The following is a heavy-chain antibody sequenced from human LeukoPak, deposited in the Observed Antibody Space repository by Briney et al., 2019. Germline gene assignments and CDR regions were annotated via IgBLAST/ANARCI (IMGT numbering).Heavy chain of an antibody. CDR1: GFTFSSYG. D-gene: IGHD3-9*01. CDR3: AREDYDILTGYYQSFDY. V-gene: IGHV3-23*01. Sequence: GGTLRLSCAASGFTFSSYGMSWVRQAPGKGLEWVSAISGSGGSTYYADSVKGRFTISRDNAKNSLYLQMNSLRAEDTAVYYCAREDYDILTGYYQSFDYWGQGTLVTVSS. J-gene: IGHJ4*02. CDR2: ISGSGGST.